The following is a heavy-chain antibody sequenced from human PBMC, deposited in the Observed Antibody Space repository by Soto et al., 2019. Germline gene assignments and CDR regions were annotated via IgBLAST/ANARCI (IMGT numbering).Heavy chain of an antibody. CDR1: GFTVSSYY. D-gene: IGHD6-19*01. CDR2: IYSYGST. J-gene: IGHJ4*02. V-gene: IGHV3-66*01. CDR3: ARGPEYTSGWYGY. Sequence: EVQLVESGGGLVQPGGSLRISCAASGFTVSSYYMSWVRQAPGKGLEWVSIIYSYGSTYYADSVKGRFTISRDNSKNTLYLQMNSLRAEDTAFYYCARGPEYTSGWYGYWGQGTLVTVSS.